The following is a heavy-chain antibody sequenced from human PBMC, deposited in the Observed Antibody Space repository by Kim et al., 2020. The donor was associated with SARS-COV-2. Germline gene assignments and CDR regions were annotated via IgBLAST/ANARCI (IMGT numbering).Heavy chain of an antibody. CDR3: ARGFDL. Sequence: YCRGSTNYNPSLTSRVTISVDTSKNQLSLKLSSVTAADTAVYYCARGFDLWGRGTLVTVSS. V-gene: IGHV4-59*09. J-gene: IGHJ2*01. CDR2: YCRGST.